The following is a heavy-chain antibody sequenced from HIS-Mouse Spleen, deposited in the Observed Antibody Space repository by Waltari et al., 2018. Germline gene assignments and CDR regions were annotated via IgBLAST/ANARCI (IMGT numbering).Heavy chain of an antibody. D-gene: IGHD6-13*01. CDR1: GGSISSSSYY. Sequence: QLQLQVSGPGLVKPSETLSLTCPVPGGSISSSSYYLGWIRQPPGKGLEWIGSIYYSGSTYYNPSLKSRVTISVDTSKNQFSLKLSSVTAADTAVYYCAREIPYSSSWYDWYFDLWGRGTLVTVSS. CDR2: IYYSGST. V-gene: IGHV4-39*07. CDR3: AREIPYSSSWYDWYFDL. J-gene: IGHJ2*01.